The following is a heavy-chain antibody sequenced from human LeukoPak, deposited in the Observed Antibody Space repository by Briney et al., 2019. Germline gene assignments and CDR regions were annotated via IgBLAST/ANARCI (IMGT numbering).Heavy chain of an antibody. D-gene: IGHD3-16*01. CDR2: IYYSGST. V-gene: IGHV4-59*01. J-gene: IGHJ6*03. CDR1: GGSISSYY. Sequence: SETLSLTCTVSGGSISSYYWSWVRQLPGKGLEWIGYIYYSGSTNYNPSLKSRVTISVDTSKNQFSLKLTSVTAADTAVYYCARETSQKGAHYMDVWGKGTTVTISS. CDR3: ARETSQKGAHYMDV.